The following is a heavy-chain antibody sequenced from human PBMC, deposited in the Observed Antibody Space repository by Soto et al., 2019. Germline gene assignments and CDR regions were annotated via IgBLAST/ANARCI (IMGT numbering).Heavy chain of an antibody. CDR1: GFSLSNARMG. D-gene: IGHD3-3*01. Sequence: QVTLKESGPVLVKPTETLTLTCTVSGFSLSNARMGVSWIRQPPGKALEWLAHIFSNDEKSYSTSLKSRLTISKDTSKSQVVLTMTNMDPVDTATYYCARTDTRDFWSGYSYYYYYMDVWGKGTTVTVSS. J-gene: IGHJ6*03. CDR2: IFSNDEK. V-gene: IGHV2-26*01. CDR3: ARTDTRDFWSGYSYYYYYMDV.